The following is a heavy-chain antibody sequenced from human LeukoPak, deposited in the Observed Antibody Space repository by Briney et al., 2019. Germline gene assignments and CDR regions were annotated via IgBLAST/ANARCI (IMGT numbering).Heavy chain of an antibody. CDR2: IYYSGST. V-gene: IGHV4-39*07. D-gene: IGHD6-13*01. Sequence: PSETLSLTCTVSGGSISSSSYYWGWIRQPPGKGLEWIGSIYYSGSTYYNPSLKSRVTMSVDTSKNQFSLKLSSVTAADTAVYYWAREGTGQQRGFWFDPWGQGTLVTVSS. CDR1: GGSISSSSYY. J-gene: IGHJ5*02. CDR3: AREGTGQQRGFWFDP.